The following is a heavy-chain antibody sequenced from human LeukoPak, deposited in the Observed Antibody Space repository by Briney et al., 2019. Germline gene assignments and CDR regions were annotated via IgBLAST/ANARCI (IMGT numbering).Heavy chain of an antibody. CDR2: INPNSGST. CDR1: GYTFTGYY. V-gene: IGHV1-2*06. J-gene: IGHJ4*02. D-gene: IGHD1-26*01. Sequence: ASVKVSCKASGYTFTGYYMHWVRQAPGQGLEWMGRINPNSGSTNYAQKFQGRVTMTRDTSISTAYMELSRLRSDDTAVYYCARMDSGSFLDYWGQGTLVTVSS. CDR3: ARMDSGSFLDY.